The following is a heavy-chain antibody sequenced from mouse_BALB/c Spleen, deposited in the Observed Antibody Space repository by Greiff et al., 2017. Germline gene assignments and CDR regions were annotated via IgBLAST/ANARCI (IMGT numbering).Heavy chain of an antibody. CDR3: ARQSYDYGAMDY. J-gene: IGHJ4*01. V-gene: IGHV5-6-2*01. CDR2: INSNGGST. CDR1: GFTFSSYY. Sequence: EVQLVESGGGLVKLGGSLKLSCAASGFTFSSYYMSWVRQTPEKRLELVAAINSNGGSTYYPDTVKGRFTISRDNAKNTLYLQMSSLKSEDTALYYCARQSYDYGAMDYWGQGTSVTVSS. D-gene: IGHD2-12*01.